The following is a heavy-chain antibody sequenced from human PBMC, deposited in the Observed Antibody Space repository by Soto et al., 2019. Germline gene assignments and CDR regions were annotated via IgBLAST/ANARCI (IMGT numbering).Heavy chain of an antibody. Sequence: SETLSLTCAVYGGSISSGDYYWSWIRQPPGKGLEWIGYIYYSGSTYYNPSLKSRVAISVDTSKNQFSLKLSSVTAADTAVYYCARVGGRIAAAGLFDYWGQGTLVTVSS. CDR1: GGSISSGDYY. V-gene: IGHV4-30-4*01. CDR2: IYYSGST. J-gene: IGHJ4*02. CDR3: ARVGGRIAAAGLFDY. D-gene: IGHD6-13*01.